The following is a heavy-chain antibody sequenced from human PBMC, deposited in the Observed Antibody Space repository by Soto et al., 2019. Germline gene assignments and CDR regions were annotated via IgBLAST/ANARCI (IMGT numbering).Heavy chain of an antibody. V-gene: IGHV1-18*01. CDR1: GYTFSNYG. J-gene: IGHJ4*02. D-gene: IGHD1-1*01. CDR2: IRVYNGRT. Sequence: QFQQVQSGAEVKKPGASVKVSCKASGYTFSNYGFSWVRQAPGQGLEWLGCIRVYNGRTDYAQKIQGRVTMTTDTSTSTASMELKNLGSHDTAVYYCAITSSTSNFEGWGQGTLVTVSS. CDR3: AITSSTSNFEG.